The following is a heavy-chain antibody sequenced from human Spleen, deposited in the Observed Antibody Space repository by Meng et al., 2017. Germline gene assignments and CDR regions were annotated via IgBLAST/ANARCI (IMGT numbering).Heavy chain of an antibody. J-gene: IGHJ4*02. D-gene: IGHD4-11*01. CDR3: ARGPTTMAHDFDY. Sequence: QFHLSQWGACLLKPSEPRSLTCVVSGGSFSDYYWSWIRQPPGKGLEWIGEINHSGSTNYNPSLESRATISVDTSQNNLSLKLSSVTAADSAVYYCARGPTTMAHDFDYWGQGTLVTVSS. CDR2: INHSGST. V-gene: IGHV4-34*01. CDR1: GGSFSDYY.